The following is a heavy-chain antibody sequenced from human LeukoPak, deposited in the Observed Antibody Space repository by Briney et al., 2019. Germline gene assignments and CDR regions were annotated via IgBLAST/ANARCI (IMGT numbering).Heavy chain of an antibody. CDR2: IYYSGSS. CDR3: ARTEYYFDH. CDR1: SDSFSSYY. J-gene: IGHJ4*02. D-gene: IGHD1-14*01. Sequence: SETLSLTCTVFSDSFSSYYWSWIRQPPGKGLEWIGYIYYSGSSNYNPSLKSRVTMSVDTSKSQFSLKVSSVTAADTAVYYCARTEYYFDHWGQGTLVTVSS. V-gene: IGHV4-59*01.